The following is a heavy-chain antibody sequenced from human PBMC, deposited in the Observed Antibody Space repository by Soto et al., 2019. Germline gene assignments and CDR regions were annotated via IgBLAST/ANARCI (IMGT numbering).Heavy chain of an antibody. V-gene: IGHV1-69*06. D-gene: IGHD2-2*01. CDR1: GGTFNSHA. CDR2: IIPIFSTP. J-gene: IGHJ6*04. CDR3: ARDHSSNWRSAMDV. Sequence: QVQLVQSGAEVKKPGSSVKVSCKASGGTFNSHAISWVRQAPGQGLEWMGGIIPIFSTPNYAQKFQGRVTITADKSTSTAYMELRSMRSEDTAVYYCARDHSSNWRSAMDVWGKGPTVTVSS.